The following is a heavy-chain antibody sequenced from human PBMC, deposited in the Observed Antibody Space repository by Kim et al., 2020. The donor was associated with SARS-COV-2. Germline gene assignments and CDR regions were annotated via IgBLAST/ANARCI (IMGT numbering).Heavy chain of an antibody. J-gene: IGHJ1*01. CDR1: GFTFSTYT. V-gene: IGHV3-21*01. D-gene: IGHD6-13*01. Sequence: GGSLRLSCGASGFTFSTYTMNWVRQAPGKGLEWVSSISSSSSYIYYANSVKGRFTISRDNAKNSLYLQMNSLRAEDTAVYYCARDLQPDTYTSSGYVENFHHWGHGTLVTVSS. CDR2: ISSSSSYI. CDR3: ARDLQPDTYTSSGYVENFHH.